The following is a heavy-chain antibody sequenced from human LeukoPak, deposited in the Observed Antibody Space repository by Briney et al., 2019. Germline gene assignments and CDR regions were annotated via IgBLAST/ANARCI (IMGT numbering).Heavy chain of an antibody. D-gene: IGHD1-26*01. Sequence: SSETLSLTCTVSGGSISSYYWSWIRQPPGKGLEWIGYIYYTGNTNDNPSLKSRVTISVDTSKNQFSLNLSPVTAADTAIYYCARLGGATAPFGYWGQGTLVTVSS. CDR2: IYYTGNT. V-gene: IGHV4-59*08. J-gene: IGHJ4*02. CDR3: ARLGGATAPFGY. CDR1: GGSISSYY.